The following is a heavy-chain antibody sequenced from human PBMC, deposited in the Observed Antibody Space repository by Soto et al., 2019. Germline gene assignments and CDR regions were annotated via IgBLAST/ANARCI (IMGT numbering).Heavy chain of an antibody. D-gene: IGHD6-13*01. Sequence: PGGSLRLSCAASGFTFSSYGMHWVRQAPGKGLEWVAVISYDGSNKYYADSVKGRFTISRDNSKNTLYLQMNSLRAEDTAVYYCAKGWSAAGHIDYWGQGTLVTVSS. J-gene: IGHJ4*02. CDR3: AKGWSAAGHIDY. CDR1: GFTFSSYG. CDR2: ISYDGSNK. V-gene: IGHV3-30*18.